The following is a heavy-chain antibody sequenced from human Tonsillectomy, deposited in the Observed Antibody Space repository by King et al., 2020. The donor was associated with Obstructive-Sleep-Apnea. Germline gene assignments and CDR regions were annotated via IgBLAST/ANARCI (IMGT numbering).Heavy chain of an antibody. Sequence: VQLQQWGAGLLKPSGTLSLTCAVYGGSFSGHYWSWIRQPPEKGLEWSGEINHIGSTNYSPSLKRRVTISVDTSKNQFSLKLSSVTAADTAVYYCARVDFGDYKFDYWGQGTLVTVSS. J-gene: IGHJ4*02. CDR2: INHIGST. V-gene: IGHV4-34*01. D-gene: IGHD4-17*01. CDR1: GGSFSGHY. CDR3: ARVDFGDYKFDY.